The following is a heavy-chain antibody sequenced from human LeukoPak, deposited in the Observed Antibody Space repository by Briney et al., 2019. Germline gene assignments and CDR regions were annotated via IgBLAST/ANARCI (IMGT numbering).Heavy chain of an antibody. CDR3: ARYGDSSVYYSADAFDI. Sequence: GGSLTLSCAASGFTFSSYEMNWVRQAPGKGLEWVSYIGTSDSSTYYADSVKGRFTISRDNAKNSLYLQMHSLRAEDTAVYYCARYGDSSVYYSADAFDIWGQGTLVTVSS. D-gene: IGHD3-22*01. CDR1: GFTFSSYE. CDR2: IGTSDSST. J-gene: IGHJ3*02. V-gene: IGHV3-48*03.